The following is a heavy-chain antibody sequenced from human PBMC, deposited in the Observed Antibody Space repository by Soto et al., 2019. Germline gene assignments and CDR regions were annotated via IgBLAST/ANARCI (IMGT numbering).Heavy chain of an antibody. D-gene: IGHD6-19*01. Sequence: GASVKVSCKASGYTFTSYGISWVRQAPGQGLEWMGWISAYNGNTNYAQKLQGRVTMTTDTSTSTADMELRSLRSDDTAVYYCARDGPVTVAGTRHFDYWGQGTLVTVSS. J-gene: IGHJ4*02. CDR2: ISAYNGNT. CDR3: ARDGPVTVAGTRHFDY. CDR1: GYTFTSYG. V-gene: IGHV1-18*01.